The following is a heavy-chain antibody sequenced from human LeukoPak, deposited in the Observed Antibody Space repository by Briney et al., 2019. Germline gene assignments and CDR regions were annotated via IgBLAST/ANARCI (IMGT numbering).Heavy chain of an antibody. CDR3: ATLPNSSGWWVRSNWFDP. J-gene: IGHJ5*02. Sequence: SETLSLTCTVSGGSISSSSYYWGWIRQPPGKGLEWIGSIYYSGSTYYNPSLKSRVTISVDTSKNQFSLKLSSVTAADTAVYYCATLPNSSGWWVRSNWFDPWGQGTLVTVSS. CDR2: IYYSGST. CDR1: GGSISSSSYY. V-gene: IGHV4-39*07. D-gene: IGHD6-19*01.